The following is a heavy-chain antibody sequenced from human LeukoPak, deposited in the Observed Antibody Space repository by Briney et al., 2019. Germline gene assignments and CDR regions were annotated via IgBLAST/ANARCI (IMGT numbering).Heavy chain of an antibody. CDR1: GGSISSSSYY. J-gene: IGHJ3*02. Sequence: SETLSLTCTVSGGSISSSSYYWGWIRQPPGKGLEWIGSIYYSGSTYYNPSLKSRVTISVDTSKNQFSLKLSSVTAADTAVYYCARVKWCVYDILTGADAFDIWGQGTMVTVSS. V-gene: IGHV4-39*07. CDR3: ARVKWCVYDILTGADAFDI. CDR2: IYYSGST. D-gene: IGHD3-9*01.